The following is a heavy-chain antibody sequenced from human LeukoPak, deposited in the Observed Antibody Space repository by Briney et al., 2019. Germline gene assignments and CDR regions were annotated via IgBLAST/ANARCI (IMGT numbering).Heavy chain of an antibody. Sequence: SETLSLTCAVYGGSFIGYYWSGIRQRPGKGLEWSGEINHSGSTNYNPSLKSRVTISVDTSKNQFSLKLSSVTAADTAVYYCARLALRNQLLYFHYYGMDVWGQGTTVTVSS. CDR1: GGSFIGYY. J-gene: IGHJ6*02. V-gene: IGHV4-34*01. CDR3: ARLALRNQLLYFHYYGMDV. D-gene: IGHD2-2*02. CDR2: INHSGST.